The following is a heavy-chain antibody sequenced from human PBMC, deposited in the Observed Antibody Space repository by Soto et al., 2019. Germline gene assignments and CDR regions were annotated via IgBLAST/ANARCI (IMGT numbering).Heavy chain of an antibody. CDR2: ISNRGDT. CDR3: AREPRYCHGGSCSITGDAYDI. J-gene: IGHJ3*02. V-gene: IGHV3-66*01. Sequence: EVQLVESGGGLVQPGGSLRLSCTASGFIVSDTYVNWVRQAPGKGLEWVSVISNRGDTHYADSVRGRFSLSRDISDNTLHLQMNTLRVEDTAVYYCAREPRYCHGGSCSITGDAYDIWGQGTMVTVSS. D-gene: IGHD2-15*01. CDR1: GFIVSDTY.